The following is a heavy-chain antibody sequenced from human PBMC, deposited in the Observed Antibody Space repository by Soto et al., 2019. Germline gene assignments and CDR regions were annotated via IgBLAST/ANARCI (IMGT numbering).Heavy chain of an antibody. CDR3: ATPPSSGWYGYFDY. CDR2: IIPIFGTA. J-gene: IGHJ4*02. Sequence: GASVKVSCKASGGTFSSYAISWVRQAPGQGLEWMGGIIPIFGTANYAQKFQGRVTITADESTSTAYMELSSLRSEDTAVYYCATPPSSGWYGYFDYWGQGTLVTVSS. V-gene: IGHV1-69*13. CDR1: GGTFSSYA. D-gene: IGHD6-19*01.